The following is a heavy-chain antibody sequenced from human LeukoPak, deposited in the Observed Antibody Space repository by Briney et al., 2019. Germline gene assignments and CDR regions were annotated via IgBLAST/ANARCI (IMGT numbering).Heavy chain of an antibody. CDR2: ISSSSTTI. J-gene: IGHJ4*02. CDR3: ARKGAGYSGYGIDY. Sequence: GGSLRLSCAASGFTFSSYSMMWVRQAPGKGLEWVSYISSSSTTIHYADSVKGRFTISRDDAKNSLYLQMNSLRAEDTAVYYCARKGAGYSGYGIDYWGQGTLVTVSS. D-gene: IGHD5-12*01. V-gene: IGHV3-48*04. CDR1: GFTFSSYS.